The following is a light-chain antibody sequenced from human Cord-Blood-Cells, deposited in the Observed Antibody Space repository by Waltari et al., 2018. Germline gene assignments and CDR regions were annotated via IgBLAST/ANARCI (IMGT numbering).Light chain of an antibody. Sequence: EIVLTQSPATLSFSPGERATLSCRASQSVSSYLAWYQKKPGQAPRLLTYNASNRATGIPARFSGSGSGTDFTLTISSLDPEDFAVYYCQQRSNWPPYTFGQGTKLEIK. CDR2: NAS. J-gene: IGKJ2*01. CDR1: QSVSSY. V-gene: IGKV3-11*01. CDR3: QQRSNWPPYT.